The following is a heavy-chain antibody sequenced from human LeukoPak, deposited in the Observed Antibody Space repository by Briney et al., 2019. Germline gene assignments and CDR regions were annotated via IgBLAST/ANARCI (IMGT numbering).Heavy chain of an antibody. V-gene: IGHV3-9*01. Sequence: PDRSLRLSCAASGFTFDDYAMHWVRQAPGKGLEWVSGISWNSGSIDYADSVKGRFTISRDNAKNSLYLQMNSLRAEDTALYYCAKAPASGGSSGYYYKYWGQGTLVTVSS. CDR2: ISWNSGSI. CDR3: AKAPASGGSSGYYYKY. D-gene: IGHD3-22*01. J-gene: IGHJ4*02. CDR1: GFTFDDYA.